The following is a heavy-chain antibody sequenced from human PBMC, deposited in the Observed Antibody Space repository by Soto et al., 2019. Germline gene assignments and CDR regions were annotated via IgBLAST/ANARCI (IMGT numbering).Heavy chain of an antibody. CDR2: IGPAGDS. V-gene: IGHV3-13*01. CDR1: GFTFSINH. J-gene: IGHJ4*02. Sequence: DVHLVESGGGLVQPGGYLRLSCAVSGFTFSINHLHWVRQGRGEGLEWVSGIGPAGDSYYSGSVKGRFIISRENAKNSFYLQMNNLRAEDTAVYFCARLNVGVGSNSFDYWCQGTLVTVSS. D-gene: IGHD1-26*01. CDR3: ARLNVGVGSNSFDY.